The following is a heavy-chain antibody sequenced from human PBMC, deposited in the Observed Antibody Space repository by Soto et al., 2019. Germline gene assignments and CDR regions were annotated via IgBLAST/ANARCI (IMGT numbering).Heavy chain of an antibody. CDR3: AREVFRYFDL. CDR1: GYTLTRYG. Sequence: QVHLVQSGAEVKKPGASVKVSCKASGYTLTRYGITWVRQAPGQGLEWMGSISAYNANTNYAQKLQGRLTMTTDTSTITVYMELRSLTSDDTAVYYCAREVFRYFDLWGRGTLVSVSS. V-gene: IGHV1-18*01. D-gene: IGHD1-20*01. J-gene: IGHJ2*01. CDR2: ISAYNANT.